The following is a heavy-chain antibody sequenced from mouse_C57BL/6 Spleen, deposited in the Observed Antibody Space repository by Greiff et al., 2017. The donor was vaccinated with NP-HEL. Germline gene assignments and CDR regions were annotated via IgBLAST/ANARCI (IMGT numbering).Heavy chain of an antibody. CDR2: IDPEDGET. D-gene: IGHD2-3*01. Sequence: VQLQQSGAELVKPGASVKLSCTASGFNIKDYYMHWVKQRTEQGLEWIGRIDPEDGETKYAPKFKGKATITADTSSNTAYLQLSSLTSEDTAVYYCARGDGSLYWYFEVGGTGTTVTVSS. CDR1: GFNIKDYY. V-gene: IGHV14-2*01. J-gene: IGHJ1*03. CDR3: ARGDGSLYWYFEV.